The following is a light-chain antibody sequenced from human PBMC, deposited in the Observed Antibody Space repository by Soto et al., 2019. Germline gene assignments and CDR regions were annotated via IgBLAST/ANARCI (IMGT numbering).Light chain of an antibody. V-gene: IGKV1-39*01. Sequence: DIQMTQSPSSLSASVGDRVTITCRASQSISTYLNWYHQKPGKAPKLLIYAASSLQGGVPSRFSGSGSGTDFTLTFSSLQPEDFATYYCQQSYSTPWTFGQGTKVDIK. J-gene: IGKJ1*01. CDR2: AAS. CDR1: QSISTY. CDR3: QQSYSTPWT.